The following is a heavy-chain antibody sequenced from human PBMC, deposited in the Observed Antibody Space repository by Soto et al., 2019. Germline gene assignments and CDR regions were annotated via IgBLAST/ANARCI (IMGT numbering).Heavy chain of an antibody. Sequence: ETLSLTCSVYGGSFIGYYWSWIRQPPGKGLEWIGEINHSGSTNYNPSLKSRVTISVDTSKNQFSLKLSSVTAADTAVYYCARAPAGDYYDSSGYYVDYWGQGTLVTVSS. CDR2: INHSGST. CDR1: GGSFIGYY. J-gene: IGHJ4*02. D-gene: IGHD3-22*01. CDR3: ARAPAGDYYDSSGYYVDY. V-gene: IGHV4-34*01.